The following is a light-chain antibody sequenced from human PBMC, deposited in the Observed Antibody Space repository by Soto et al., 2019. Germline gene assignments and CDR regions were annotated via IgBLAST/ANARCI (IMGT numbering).Light chain of an antibody. V-gene: IGLV1-47*01. CDR2: RNN. J-gene: IGLJ7*01. CDR3: AAWDDSLSGRGV. Sequence: QSVLTQPPSASGTPGQRVTISCSGSSSNIGSNYVYWYQQLPGTAPKLLIYRNNQRPSGVPDRFSGSKSGTSASLAIRGLRSEDEADYYCAAWDDSLSGRGVFGGGTQLTVL. CDR1: SSNIGSNY.